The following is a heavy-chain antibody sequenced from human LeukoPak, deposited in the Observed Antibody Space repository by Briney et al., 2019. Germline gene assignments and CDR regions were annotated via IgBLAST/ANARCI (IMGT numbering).Heavy chain of an antibody. V-gene: IGHV3-23*01. D-gene: IGHD3-3*01. CDR3: AKEEWLLAVYFDY. CDR1: GFTFSSYG. CDR2: ISGSGGST. Sequence: PGGSLRLSCAASGFTFSSYGMIWVRKAPGKELEWVSGISGSGGSTYYVDSVKGRFTISRDNSKNTLYLQMNSLRAEDTAVYYCAKEEWLLAVYFDYWGQGTLVTVSS. J-gene: IGHJ4*02.